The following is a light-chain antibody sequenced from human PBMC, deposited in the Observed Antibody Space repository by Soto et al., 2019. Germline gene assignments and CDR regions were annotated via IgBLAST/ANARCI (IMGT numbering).Light chain of an antibody. CDR1: QSISSY. J-gene: IGKJ3*01. CDR2: AAS. CDR3: QQSYCTPRT. V-gene: IGKV1-39*01. Sequence: DIQMTQSPSSLSASVGDRVTITCRASQSISSYLNWYQQKPGKAPKLLIYAASSLQSGVPSRFSCSGSGTDFTLTISSLQPEDFATYYCQQSYCTPRTFGPGAKGDIK.